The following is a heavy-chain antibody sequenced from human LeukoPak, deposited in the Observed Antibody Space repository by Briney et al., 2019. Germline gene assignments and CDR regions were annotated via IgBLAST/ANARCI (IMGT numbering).Heavy chain of an antibody. Sequence: ASVKVSCKVSGYTLTELSMHWVRQAPGKGLEWMGGFDPEDGETIYAQKFQGRVTMTEDTSTDTAYMELSSLRSEDTAVYYCARGDGDLNDNWFDPWGQGTLVTVSS. D-gene: IGHD4-17*01. J-gene: IGHJ5*02. CDR3: ARGDGDLNDNWFDP. CDR1: GYTLTELS. CDR2: FDPEDGET. V-gene: IGHV1-24*01.